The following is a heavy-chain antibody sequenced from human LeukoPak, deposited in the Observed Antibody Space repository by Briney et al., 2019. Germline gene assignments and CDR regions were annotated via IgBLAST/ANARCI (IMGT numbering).Heavy chain of an antibody. CDR1: GYTFTSYD. Sequence: VKVSCKASGYTFTSYDINWVRQATGQGLEWMGWMNPNSGNTGYAQKFQGRVTMTRNTSISTAYMELSSLRSEDTAVYYCARGGVDTAMVDYYYYGMDVWGQGTTVTVSS. J-gene: IGHJ6*02. D-gene: IGHD5-18*01. V-gene: IGHV1-8*01. CDR3: ARGGVDTAMVDYYYYGMDV. CDR2: MNPNSGNT.